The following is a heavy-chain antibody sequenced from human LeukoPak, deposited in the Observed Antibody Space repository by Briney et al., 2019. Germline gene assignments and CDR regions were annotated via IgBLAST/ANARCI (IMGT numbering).Heavy chain of an antibody. CDR3: ARKPPSGPGYYYIYGMDV. V-gene: IGHV4-59*08. CDR1: GGSISSYY. CDR2: IYYSGST. J-gene: IGHJ6*02. Sequence: SETLSLTCTVSGGSISSYYWSWIRQPPGKGLEWIGYIYYSGSTNYNPSLKSRVTISVDTSKNQFSLKLSSVTAADTAVYYCARKPPSGPGYYYIYGMDVWGQGTTVTVSS.